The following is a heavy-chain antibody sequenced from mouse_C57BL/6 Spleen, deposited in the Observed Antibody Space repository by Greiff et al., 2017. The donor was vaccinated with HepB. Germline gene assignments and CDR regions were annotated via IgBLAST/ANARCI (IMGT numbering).Heavy chain of an antibody. Sequence: QVQLKQPGPELVKPGASVKISCKASGYAFSSSWMNWVKQRPGKGLEWIGRIYPGDGDTNYNGKFKGKATLTADKSSSTAYMQLSSLTSEDSAVYFCARSFYYGSSYEYFDVWGTGTTVTVSS. V-gene: IGHV1-82*01. J-gene: IGHJ1*03. CDR1: GYAFSSSW. CDR2: IYPGDGDT. D-gene: IGHD1-1*01. CDR3: ARSFYYGSSYEYFDV.